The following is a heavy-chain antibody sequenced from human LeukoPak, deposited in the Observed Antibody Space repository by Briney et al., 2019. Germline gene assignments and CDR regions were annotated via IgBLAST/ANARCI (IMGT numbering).Heavy chain of an antibody. J-gene: IGHJ4*02. V-gene: IGHV4-4*07. D-gene: IGHD3-10*01. CDR1: GGSMTGYY. CDR3: ARKNYYGSRSYDY. CDR2: IYSSGST. Sequence: SETLSLTCTVSGGSMTGYYWSWIRQPAGKGLEWIGRIYSSGSTNYNPSLKSRLTMSVDKSKNQFSLKLSSVTAADTAVYYCARKNYYGSRSYDYWGQGTLVTVSS.